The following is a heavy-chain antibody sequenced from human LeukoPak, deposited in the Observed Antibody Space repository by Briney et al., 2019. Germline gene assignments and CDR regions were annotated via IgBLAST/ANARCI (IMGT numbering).Heavy chain of an antibody. Sequence: ASVKVSCKASGYTFTSYAMHWVRQAPGQRLEWXXXINAGNGNTKYSQKFQGRVTITRDTSASTAYMELSSLRSEDTAVYYCARADMVVAATYYFDYWGQGTLVTVSS. CDR2: INAGNGNT. CDR1: GYTFTSYA. J-gene: IGHJ4*02. CDR3: ARADMVVAATYYFDY. D-gene: IGHD2-15*01. V-gene: IGHV1-3*01.